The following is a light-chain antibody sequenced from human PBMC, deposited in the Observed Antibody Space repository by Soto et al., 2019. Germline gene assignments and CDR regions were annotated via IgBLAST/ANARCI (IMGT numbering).Light chain of an antibody. Sequence: QSVLTQPPSVSAAPGQKVTISCSGSNSNIGTNYVSWYQHLPGTAPKLLIYDDNKRPSGIPDRFSASKSGTSATLGITGLQTGDVADYYCGTWDSSLSAEVFGGGTKLTVL. J-gene: IGLJ2*01. CDR3: GTWDSSLSAEV. CDR1: NSNIGTNY. CDR2: DDN. V-gene: IGLV1-51*01.